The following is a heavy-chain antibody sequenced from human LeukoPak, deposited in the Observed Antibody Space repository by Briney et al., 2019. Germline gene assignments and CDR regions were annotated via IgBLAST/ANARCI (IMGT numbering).Heavy chain of an antibody. CDR3: ARGHYDVLTGYSDAFDL. CDR1: GFSFSNYW. CDR2: IYPGDSET. V-gene: IGHV5-51*01. D-gene: IGHD3-9*01. Sequence: GESPMISCRGLGFSFSNYWIGWVRQMPGKGLEWMGIIYPGDSETRYGPSFQGQVSISADKSSNSADLHWSSLKASDTAMYFCARGHYDVLTGYSDAFDLWGQGTMVTVSS. J-gene: IGHJ3*01.